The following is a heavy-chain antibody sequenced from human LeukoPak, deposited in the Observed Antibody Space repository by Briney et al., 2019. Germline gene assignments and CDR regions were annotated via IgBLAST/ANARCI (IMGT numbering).Heavy chain of an antibody. J-gene: IGHJ4*02. Sequence: ASVKVSCKASGYTFTNYSMNWVRQAPGQGLEWMGWIKTNTGNPTYAQGFTGRFVFSLDTSVSTAYLQISSLKSEDTAVYYCAKYQTGGFPDYWGQGTLVTVSS. V-gene: IGHV7-4-1*02. D-gene: IGHD2-8*02. CDR1: GYTFTNYS. CDR3: AKYQTGGFPDY. CDR2: IKTNTGNP.